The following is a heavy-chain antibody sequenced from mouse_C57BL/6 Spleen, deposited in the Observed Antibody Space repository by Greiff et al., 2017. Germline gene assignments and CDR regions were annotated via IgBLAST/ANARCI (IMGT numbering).Heavy chain of an antibody. D-gene: IGHD4-1*01. J-gene: IGHJ3*01. CDR1: GYTFTSYW. CDR3: ARSGTRGGFAY. V-gene: IGHV1-50*01. Sequence: QVQLQQPGAELVMPGASVKLSCKASGYTFTSYWMQWVKQRPGQGLEWIGEIDPSDSYTNYNQKFKGKATLTVDTSSSTAYMQLSSLTSEDSAVYYCARSGTRGGFAYWGQGTLVTVSA. CDR2: IDPSDSYT.